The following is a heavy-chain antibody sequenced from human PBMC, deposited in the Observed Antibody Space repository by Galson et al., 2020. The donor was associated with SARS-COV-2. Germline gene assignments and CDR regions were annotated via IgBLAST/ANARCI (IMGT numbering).Heavy chain of an antibody. Sequence: ASVKVSCKASGYTFSGHYMHWVRLAPGQGLEWMGRINPNSGDTDVSQKFQGRVTMTTDTSLTTAYMELSRLTSDDTAVYYCTRGSNSSPFYHFDPWGQGTLVTVSS. CDR1: GYTFSGHY. CDR2: INPNSGDT. V-gene: IGHV1-2*06. D-gene: IGHD3-10*01. CDR3: TRGSNSSPFYHFDP. J-gene: IGHJ5*02.